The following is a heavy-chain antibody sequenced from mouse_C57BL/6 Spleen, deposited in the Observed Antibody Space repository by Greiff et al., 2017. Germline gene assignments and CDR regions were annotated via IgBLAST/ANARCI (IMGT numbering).Heavy chain of an antibody. CDR1: GYTFTSYW. CDR3: ARGAGTDAMDY. J-gene: IGHJ4*01. V-gene: IGHV1-50*01. CDR2: IDPSDSYT. Sequence: SVKLSCKASGYTFTSYWMQWVKQRPGQGLEWIGEIDPSDSYTNYNQKFKGKATLTVDTSSSTAYMQLSSLTSEDSAVYYCARGAGTDAMDYWGQGTSVTVSS. D-gene: IGHD4-1*01.